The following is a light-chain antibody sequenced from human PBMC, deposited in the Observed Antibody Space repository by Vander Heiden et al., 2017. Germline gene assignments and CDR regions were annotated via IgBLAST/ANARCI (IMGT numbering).Light chain of an antibody. CDR3: QQDNEYPRT. Sequence: DIQMTQSPSSLSAFVGDTVTITCRASQRIGAWLAWYQHKPGKAPNLLIHEASSLETGVPSRFSGSGSGTEFSLTISALQPDDFATYFCQQDNEYPRTFGQGTKVEIK. CDR1: QRIGAW. J-gene: IGKJ1*01. CDR2: EAS. V-gene: IGKV1-5*03.